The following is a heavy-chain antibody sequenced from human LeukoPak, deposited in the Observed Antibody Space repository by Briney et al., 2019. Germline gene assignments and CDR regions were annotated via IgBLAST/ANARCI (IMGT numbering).Heavy chain of an antibody. CDR3: ARGRRAAAGFFDY. CDR2: INHSGST. J-gene: IGHJ4*02. D-gene: IGHD6-13*01. V-gene: IGHV4-34*01. CDR1: GGSFSGYY. Sequence: PSETLSLTCAVYGGSFSGYYWSWIRQPPGKGLEWIGEINHSGSTSYNPSLKSRVTISVDTSKNQFSLKLSSVTVADTAVYYCARGRRAAAGFFDYWGQGTLVTVSS.